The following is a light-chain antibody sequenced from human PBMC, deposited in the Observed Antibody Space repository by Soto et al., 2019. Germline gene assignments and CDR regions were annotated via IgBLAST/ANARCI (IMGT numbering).Light chain of an antibody. CDR2: SAS. V-gene: IGKV3-11*01. CDR3: QQRTNWHPT. CDR1: QSVRND. J-gene: IGKJ4*01. Sequence: EIVLTQSPATLSLSPGERATLSCRASQSVRNDLVWYHQKPGQAPRVLIYSASNRATGIPARFSGSGSGTDFTLTISSLVPEDFAVYYCQQRTNWHPTFGGGTKVEMK.